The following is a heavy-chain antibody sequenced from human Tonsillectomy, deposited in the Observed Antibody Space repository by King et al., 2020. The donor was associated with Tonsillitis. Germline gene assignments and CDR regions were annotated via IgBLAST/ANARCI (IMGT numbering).Heavy chain of an antibody. J-gene: IGHJ4*02. D-gene: IGHD5-12*01. Sequence: VQLVESGGGLVQPGGSLRLSCAASGFTFSSYWMTWVRQAPGKGLEWVGNVKHDGGVTNYVESVKGRFTISRDNAKNSLFLLMDSLRAEASAVYYCAGGGSDSDYWGQGTLVTVSS. CDR1: GFTFSSYW. CDR3: AGGGSDSDY. V-gene: IGHV3-7*04. CDR2: VKHDGGVT.